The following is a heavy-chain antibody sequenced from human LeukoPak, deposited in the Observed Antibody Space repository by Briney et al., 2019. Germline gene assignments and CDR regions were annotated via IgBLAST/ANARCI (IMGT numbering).Heavy chain of an antibody. V-gene: IGHV3-7*01. Sequence: GGSRRLSGAASGFTFGNYGMNGFGRPPGKGLQGVANIQEAGSEKYYVDSVKGRFTISRDNAKNSLYLQMNSLRAEDTAVYYCARGRKDCSAGNCYSDYWGQGTLVTVSS. D-gene: IGHD2-15*01. CDR1: GFTFGNYG. J-gene: IGHJ4*02. CDR2: IQEAGSEK. CDR3: ARGRKDCSAGNCYSDY.